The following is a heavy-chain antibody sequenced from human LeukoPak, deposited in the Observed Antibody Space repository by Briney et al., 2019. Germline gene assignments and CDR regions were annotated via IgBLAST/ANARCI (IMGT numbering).Heavy chain of an antibody. D-gene: IGHD6-13*01. CDR3: ARDSSSWYWFDP. CDR2: IIPIFGTA. Sequence: ASVKVSCKASGGTFSSYAISWVRQAPGQGLEWMGGIIPIFGTANYAQKFQGRVTITADESTSTAYMELSRLRSDDTAVYYCARDSSSWYWFDPWGQGTLVTVSS. V-gene: IGHV1-69*13. CDR1: GGTFSSYA. J-gene: IGHJ5*02.